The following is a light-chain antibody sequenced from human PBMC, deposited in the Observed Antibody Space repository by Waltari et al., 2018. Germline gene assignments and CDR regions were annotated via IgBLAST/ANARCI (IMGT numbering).Light chain of an antibody. CDR1: QSVGSSS. CDR3: QQHGTLPAT. V-gene: IGKV3-20*01. J-gene: IGKJ1*01. CDR2: RAS. Sequence: EIVLTQSPGTASLSPGERVTLYCRASQSVGSSSLAWYQQKPGQAPRLVIYRASRRAPGIPDRFSGSGSGTDFSLTISRLEPEDFAVYYCQQHGTLPATFGQGTKVEIK.